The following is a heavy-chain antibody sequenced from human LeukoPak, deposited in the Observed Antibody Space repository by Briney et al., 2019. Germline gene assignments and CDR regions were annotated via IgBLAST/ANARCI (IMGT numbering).Heavy chain of an antibody. J-gene: IGHJ5*02. CDR3: ARKSGSSGWYPFDP. V-gene: IGHV1-3*01. D-gene: IGHD6-19*01. CDR1: GYTFTSYA. CDR2: INAGNGNT. Sequence: ASVKVSCKASGYTFTSYAMHWVRQAPGQRLEWMGWINAGNGNTKYSQKFQGRVTITRDTSASTAYMELSSLRSEDTAVYYCARKSGSSGWYPFDPWGQGTLVTVSS.